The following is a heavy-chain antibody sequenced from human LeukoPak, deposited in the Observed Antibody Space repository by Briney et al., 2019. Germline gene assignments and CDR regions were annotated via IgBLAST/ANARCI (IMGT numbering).Heavy chain of an antibody. Sequence: GGSLRLSGAASGFTVSSNYMSWVRQAPGKGLEWVSVIYSGGSTYYADSVKGRFTISRDNSKNTLYLQTNSLRAEDTAVYYCARAFGAAAGYFDYWGQGTLVTVSS. V-gene: IGHV3-66*01. J-gene: IGHJ4*02. CDR3: ARAFGAAAGYFDY. CDR2: IYSGGST. CDR1: GFTVSSNY. D-gene: IGHD6-13*01.